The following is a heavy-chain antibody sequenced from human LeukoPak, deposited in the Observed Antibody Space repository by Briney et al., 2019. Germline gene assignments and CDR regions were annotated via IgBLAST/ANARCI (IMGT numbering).Heavy chain of an antibody. Sequence: GGSLRLSCAASGFTFSRYALHSGRQAPGKGLEYVSSISSNGGITYYANSVRRRFNVSRDNSQNTLFLQLGSLGAEDLAVYYCAVAYGGYDWEGGFDYWGQGTLVTVSS. CDR2: ISSNGGIT. V-gene: IGHV3-64*01. D-gene: IGHD5-12*01. CDR1: GFTFSRYA. J-gene: IGHJ4*02. CDR3: AVAYGGYDWEGGFDY.